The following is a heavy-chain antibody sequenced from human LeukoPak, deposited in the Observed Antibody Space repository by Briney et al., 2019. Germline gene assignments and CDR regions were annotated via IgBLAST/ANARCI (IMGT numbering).Heavy chain of an antibody. CDR1: GGSISSYY. Sequence: SETLSLTCIVSGGSISSYYWSWIRQPPGKGLEWVGYIYSSGSTDYNPSLKSRATIPLDTPNHQFSLKLTSVTATDTAVYYCARHVGIHLWSLYFDYWGQGSLVTVSS. CDR2: IYSSGST. CDR3: ARHVGIHLWSLYFDY. V-gene: IGHV4-59*08. D-gene: IGHD5-18*01. J-gene: IGHJ4*02.